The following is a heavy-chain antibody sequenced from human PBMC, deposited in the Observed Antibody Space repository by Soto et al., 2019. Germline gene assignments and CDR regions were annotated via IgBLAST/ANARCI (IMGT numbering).Heavy chain of an antibody. D-gene: IGHD3-9*01. CDR2: INHSGST. Sequence: SETLSLTCAVYGGSFSGYYWSWIRQPPGKGLEWIGEINHSGSTNYNPSLKSRVTISVDTSKNQFSLKLSSVTAADTAVYYCARAPRYFDWLRRFDPWGQGTLVTVSS. V-gene: IGHV4-34*01. CDR1: GGSFSGYY. CDR3: ARAPRYFDWLRRFDP. J-gene: IGHJ5*02.